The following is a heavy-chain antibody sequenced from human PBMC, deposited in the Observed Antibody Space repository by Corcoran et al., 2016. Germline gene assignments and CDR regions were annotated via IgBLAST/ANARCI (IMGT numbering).Heavy chain of an antibody. CDR2: IWYDGSNK. V-gene: IGHV3-33*01. CDR1: GFTFSSYG. Sequence: QVQLVESGGGVVQPGRSLRLSCAASGFTFSSYGMHWVRQAPGKGLEWVAVIWYDGSNKYYADSVKGRFTISRDNSKNTLYLQMNSLRAEEKAVYYCARDRISNTLGQRGYYYGMDVWGQGTTVTVSS. D-gene: IGHD2-15*01. CDR3: ARDRISNTLGQRGYYYGMDV. J-gene: IGHJ6*02.